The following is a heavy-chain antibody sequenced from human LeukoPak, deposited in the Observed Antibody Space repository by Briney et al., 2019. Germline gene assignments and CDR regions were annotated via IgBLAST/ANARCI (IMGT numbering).Heavy chain of an antibody. J-gene: IGHJ3*02. V-gene: IGHV4-59*01. CDR2: IHSCGST. Sequence: PSETLSLTCTVSGGSISTYYWSWIRQPPGKGPEWIGYIHSCGSTNYNPSLKSRVTLSVDTSKNQFSLRVNSVTAADTAVYYCARQWMVRGVDDAFDIWGQGTMVTVSS. CDR1: GGSISTYY. CDR3: ARQWMVRGVDDAFDI. D-gene: IGHD3-10*01.